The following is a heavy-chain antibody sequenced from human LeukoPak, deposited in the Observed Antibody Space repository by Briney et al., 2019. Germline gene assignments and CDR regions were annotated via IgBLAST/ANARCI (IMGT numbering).Heavy chain of an antibody. CDR1: GFTFSSYA. J-gene: IGHJ3*01. CDR2: ISYDGSNK. V-gene: IGHV3-30-3*01. Sequence: GGSLRLSCAASGFTFSSYAMHWVRQAPGKGLEWVAVISYDGSNKYYADSVKGRFTISRDDAKNSLYLQMNSLRDDDTAVYYCVRDWSYAFDLWGQGTMDTVSS. CDR3: VRDWSYAFDL.